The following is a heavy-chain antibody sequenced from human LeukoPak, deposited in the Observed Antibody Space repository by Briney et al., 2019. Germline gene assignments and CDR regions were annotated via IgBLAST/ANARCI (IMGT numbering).Heavy chain of an antibody. V-gene: IGHV4-59*12. J-gene: IGHJ4*02. D-gene: IGHD5-18*01. Sequence: SETLSLTCTVSGGSISNFYWSWIRQPPGKGLEWIGYFYYSGSTNYNPSLKSRVTISVDTSKNQFSLKLTSVTAADTAIYYCARDGYRTVGDYWGQGTLVTVSS. CDR1: GGSISNFY. CDR3: ARDGYRTVGDY. CDR2: FYYSGST.